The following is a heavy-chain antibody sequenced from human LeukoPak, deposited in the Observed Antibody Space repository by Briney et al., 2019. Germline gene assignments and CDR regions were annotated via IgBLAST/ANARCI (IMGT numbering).Heavy chain of an antibody. CDR2: IYTSGNT. CDR1: GVSISGCY. J-gene: IGHJ3*02. V-gene: IGHV4-4*07. Sequence: PSETLSLTCTVSGVSISGCYWSWIRQPAGKGLEWIGRIYTSGNTNYNPSLKSRVTMSVDTSKNQFSLKLSSVTAADTAVYYCARGRNEAFDIWGQGTMVAVSS. CDR3: ARGRNEAFDI. D-gene: IGHD1-1*01.